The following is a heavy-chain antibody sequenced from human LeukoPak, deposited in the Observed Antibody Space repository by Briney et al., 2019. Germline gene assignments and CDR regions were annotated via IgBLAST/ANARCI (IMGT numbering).Heavy chain of an antibody. V-gene: IGHV4-34*01. D-gene: IGHD1-14*01. CDR2: INHSGST. CDR1: GGSFSGYY. Sequence: SETLSLTCAVYGGSFSGYYWSWIRQPPGKGLEWIGEINHSGSTNYNPSLKSRVTISVDTSKNQFSLKLSSVTAADTAVYYCARGGNQGYFDYWGQGTLVTVSS. J-gene: IGHJ4*02. CDR3: ARGGNQGYFDY.